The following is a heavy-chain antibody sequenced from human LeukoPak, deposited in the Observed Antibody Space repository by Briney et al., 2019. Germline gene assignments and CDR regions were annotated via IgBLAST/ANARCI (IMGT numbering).Heavy chain of an antibody. CDR3: AELGITMIGGV. Sequence: PGGSLRLSCAASGFSVSSNYMSWVRQAPGKGLEWVSYISSSGSTIYYADSVKGRFTISRDNAKNSLYLQMNSLRAEDTAVYYCAELGITMIGGVWGKGTTVTISS. D-gene: IGHD3-10*02. V-gene: IGHV3-11*04. CDR1: GFSVSSNY. J-gene: IGHJ6*04. CDR2: ISSSGSTI.